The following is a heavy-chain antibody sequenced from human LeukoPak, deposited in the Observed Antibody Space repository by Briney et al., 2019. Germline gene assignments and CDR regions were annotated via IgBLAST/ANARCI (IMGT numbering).Heavy chain of an antibody. CDR1: GGSFSGYY. J-gene: IGHJ5*02. CDR3: ARDRYSGSYSA. D-gene: IGHD1-26*01. CDR2: INHSGST. V-gene: IGHV4-34*01. Sequence: PSETLSLTCAVYGGSFSGYYWSWIRRPPGKGLEWIGEINHSGSTNYNPSLKSRVTISVDTSKNQFSLKLSSVTAADTAVYYCARDRYSGSYSAWGQGTLVTVSS.